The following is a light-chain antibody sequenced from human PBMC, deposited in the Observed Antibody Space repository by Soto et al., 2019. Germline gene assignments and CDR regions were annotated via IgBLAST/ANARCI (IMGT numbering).Light chain of an antibody. V-gene: IGKV1-5*03. J-gene: IGKJ1*01. CDR3: QQYNSYPWT. CDR1: QSISSW. Sequence: DIQMTQAPSTLSASIGDTVSITCRASQSISSWLAWYQQKPGKAPKRLIYKASSLKSGVPSRFSGSGSGTEFTLTISSLQRDDFETSYCQQYNSYPWTFGQGTKVEIK. CDR2: KAS.